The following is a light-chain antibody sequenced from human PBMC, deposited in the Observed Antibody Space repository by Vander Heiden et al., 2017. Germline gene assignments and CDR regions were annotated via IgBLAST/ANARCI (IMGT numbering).Light chain of an antibody. J-gene: IGLJ3*02. CDR3: SSYTTSNTVV. CDR2: EVS. Sequence: QSALTQPAPVSGSPGPSITISCTGTSSDVGGYNFVSWSQQHPGKAPKLIIYEVSNRPSGVSNRFSGSKSGNTASLTISGLQAEDEADYYCSSYTTSNTVVFGGGTKLTVL. CDR1: SSDVGGYNF. V-gene: IGLV2-14*01.